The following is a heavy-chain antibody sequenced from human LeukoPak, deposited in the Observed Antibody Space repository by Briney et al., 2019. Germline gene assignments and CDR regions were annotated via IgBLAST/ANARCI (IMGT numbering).Heavy chain of an antibody. J-gene: IGHJ4*02. Sequence: SETLSLTCTVSGGSISIYYWSWIRQPPGKGLEWIGYIYDSGSTNYNPSLKSRVTISVDTSKNQFSLKLSSVTAADTAVYYCARGGGYDSSGYYDYWGQGTLVTVSS. D-gene: IGHD3-22*01. CDR1: GGSISIYY. V-gene: IGHV4-59*01. CDR3: ARGGGYDSSGYYDY. CDR2: IYDSGST.